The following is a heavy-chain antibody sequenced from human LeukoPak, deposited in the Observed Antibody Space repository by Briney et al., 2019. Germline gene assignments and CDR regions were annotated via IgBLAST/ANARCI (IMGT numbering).Heavy chain of an antibody. CDR2: FYSGGGT. CDR1: GFAVGSNY. V-gene: IGHV3-53*01. J-gene: IGHJ4*02. Sequence: PGGSLRLSCAASGFAVGSNYMNWVRQAPGKGLEWVSVFYSGGGTYYADSVKGRFTISRDISKNTLYLQMNSLGAEDTAVYYCARGGDGSGYYYFDYWGQGTLVTVSS. D-gene: IGHD3-22*01. CDR3: ARGGDGSGYYYFDY.